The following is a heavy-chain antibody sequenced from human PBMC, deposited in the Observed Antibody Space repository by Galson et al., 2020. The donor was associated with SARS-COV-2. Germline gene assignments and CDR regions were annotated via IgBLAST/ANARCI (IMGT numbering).Heavy chain of an antibody. Sequence: SETLSLTCAVSGDSISSHKWWSWVRQSPGKGLEWIGEIHHSGSTNYDPSLKSRVTMSLDKSNNQFSLNLKSVTAADTAVDYCTRGDTVTTSGNWVDPWGQGTLVSVSS. CDR1: GDSISSHKW. V-gene: IGHV4-4*02. D-gene: IGHD4-4*01. J-gene: IGHJ5*02. CDR3: TRGDTVTTSGNWVDP. CDR2: IHHSGST.